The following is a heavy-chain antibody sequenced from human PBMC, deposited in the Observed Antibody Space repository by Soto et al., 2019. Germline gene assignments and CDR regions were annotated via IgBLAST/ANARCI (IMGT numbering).Heavy chain of an antibody. D-gene: IGHD2-2*01. V-gene: IGHV3-23*01. J-gene: IGHJ5*02. Sequence: PGGSLRLSCAASGFTFSSYAMSWVRQAPGKGLEWVSAISGSGGSTYYADSVKGRFTISRDNSKNTLYLQMNSLRAEDTAVYYCAKLIVVVPAAMGWFDPWGQGTLVTVSS. CDR3: AKLIVVVPAAMGWFDP. CDR2: ISGSGGST. CDR1: GFTFSSYA.